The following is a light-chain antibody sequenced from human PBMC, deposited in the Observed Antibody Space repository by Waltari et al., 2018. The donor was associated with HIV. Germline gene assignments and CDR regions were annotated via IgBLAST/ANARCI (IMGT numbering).Light chain of an antibody. Sequence: SYVLTQPPSESVAPGKTARITCEGKNIGVKSVHWYQQKPGQAHVLVIYDDDDRPSGIPERFSGSSSGNTATLTINRVEAGDEADYYCQVWDSSSDHRIFGGGTKLTVL. V-gene: IGLV3-21*04. CDR2: DDD. J-gene: IGLJ2*01. CDR1: NIGVKS. CDR3: QVWDSSSDHRI.